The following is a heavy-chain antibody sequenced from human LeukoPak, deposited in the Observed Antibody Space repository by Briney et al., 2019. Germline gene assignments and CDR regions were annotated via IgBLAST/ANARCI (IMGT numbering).Heavy chain of an antibody. J-gene: IGHJ4*02. V-gene: IGHV3-74*01. CDR1: GFTFSLKW. CDR2: LNNDGTYT. D-gene: IGHD5-12*01. Sequence: GGSLRLSCTASGFTFSLKWMHWVRQAPGKGLVWVSRLNNDGTYTNYADSVKGRFTVSRDNAKKSLYLQMNSLRAEDTAVYYCARDLGGYSGPSAYWGQGSLVIVSS. CDR3: ARDLGGYSGPSAY.